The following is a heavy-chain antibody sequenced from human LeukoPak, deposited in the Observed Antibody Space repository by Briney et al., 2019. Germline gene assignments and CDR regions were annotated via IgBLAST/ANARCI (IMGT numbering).Heavy chain of an antibody. J-gene: IGHJ2*01. Sequence: PGGSLRLSCAASGFDFSTYDMSWVRQAPGKGLAWVSAIGGDSGTTYADSVKDRFAISRDNSKYTLYLQMNSLRAEDTAIYYCAKTIPYWYFDLWGRGTLVTVSS. CDR3: AKTIPYWYFDL. CDR1: GFDFSTYD. V-gene: IGHV3-23*01. CDR2: IGGDSGTT. D-gene: IGHD5-24*01.